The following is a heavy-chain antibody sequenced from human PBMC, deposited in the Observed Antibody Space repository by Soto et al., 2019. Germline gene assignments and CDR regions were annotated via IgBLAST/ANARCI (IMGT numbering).Heavy chain of an antibody. J-gene: IGHJ4*02. D-gene: IGHD2-2*01. CDR2: ISSNGGST. V-gene: IGHV3-64*01. CDR1: GFTLSYYG. CDR3: AREGYCSSTSRYSFDY. Sequence: EVPLVESGGGLVQPGGSLRLSCAASGFTLSYYGMHWVRQAPGKGLEYVSAISSNGGSTYYANSVKGRFTISRDNSKNLLYLEMGRLRAEDMAVYYCAREGYCSSTSRYSFDYWGQGTLVTVSS.